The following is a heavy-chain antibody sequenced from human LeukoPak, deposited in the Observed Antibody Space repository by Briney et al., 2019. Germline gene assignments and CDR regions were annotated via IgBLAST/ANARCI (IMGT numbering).Heavy chain of an antibody. J-gene: IGHJ4*02. CDR3: ARGVYEEDVNY. Sequence: GGSLRLSCAASAFTFSSYAMHWVRQAPGKGLEWVAVTSYDESTKHYADSVQGRFTISRDNAKNTLYMQTNSLRAEDTAVYYCARGVYEEDVNYWGQGTLVTVSS. CDR1: AFTFSSYA. V-gene: IGHV3-30-3*01. CDR2: TSYDESTK. D-gene: IGHD6-13*01.